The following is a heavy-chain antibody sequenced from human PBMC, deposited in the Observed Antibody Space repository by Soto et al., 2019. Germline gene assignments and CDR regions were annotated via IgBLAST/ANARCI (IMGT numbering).Heavy chain of an antibody. J-gene: IGHJ3*02. CDR3: ARDLLWFGELHDRGPLAI. V-gene: IGHV3-66*01. CDR1: GFTVSSNY. Sequence: GGSLRLSCAASGFTVSSNYMSWVRQAPGKGLEWVSVIYSGGSTYYADSVKGRFTISRDNSKNTLYLQMNSLRAEDTAVYYCARDLLWFGELHDRGPLAIWGQGTMVTVSS. D-gene: IGHD3-10*01. CDR2: IYSGGST.